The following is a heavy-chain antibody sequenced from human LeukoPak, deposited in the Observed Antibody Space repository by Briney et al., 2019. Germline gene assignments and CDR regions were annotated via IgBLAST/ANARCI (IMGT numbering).Heavy chain of an antibody. CDR1: GGSISSGGYY. Sequence: PSETLSLTCTVSGGSISSGGYYWSWIRQHPGKGLEWLGYIYYSGSTYYNPSLKSRVTISVDTSKNQFSLKLSSVTAADTAVYYCAREATVTTAGFDYWGQGTLVTVSS. CDR3: AREATVTTAGFDY. V-gene: IGHV4-31*03. J-gene: IGHJ4*02. CDR2: IYYSGST. D-gene: IGHD4-17*01.